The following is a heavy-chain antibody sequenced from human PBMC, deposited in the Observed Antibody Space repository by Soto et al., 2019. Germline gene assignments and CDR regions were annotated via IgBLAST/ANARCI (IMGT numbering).Heavy chain of an antibody. D-gene: IGHD2-15*01. CDR3: AKDLGYCSGGSCYSMVYYYYGMDV. CDR2: ISYDGSNK. Sequence: QVQLVESGGGVVQPGRSLRLSCAASGFTFSSYGMHWVRQAPGKGLEWVAVISYDGSNKYYADSVKGRFTISRDNSKNTLYLQMNSLRAEDTAVDYCAKDLGYCSGGSCYSMVYYYYGMDVW. J-gene: IGHJ6*01. CDR1: GFTFSSYG. V-gene: IGHV3-30*18.